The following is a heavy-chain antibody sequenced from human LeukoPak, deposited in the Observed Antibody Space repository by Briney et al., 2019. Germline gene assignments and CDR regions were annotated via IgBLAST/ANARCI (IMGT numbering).Heavy chain of an antibody. J-gene: IGHJ4*02. CDR1: GSTFTGYY. CDR2: INPNSGGT. D-gene: IGHD6-19*01. CDR3: AREAAYSSGCDY. V-gene: IGHV1-2*02. Sequence: ASVKVSCKASGSTFTGYYMHWVRHPPGQGLELMGWINPNSGGTNYAQKFQGRVTMTRDTSISTAYMELSRLRSDDTAVYYCAREAAYSSGCDYWGQGSLVTVSS.